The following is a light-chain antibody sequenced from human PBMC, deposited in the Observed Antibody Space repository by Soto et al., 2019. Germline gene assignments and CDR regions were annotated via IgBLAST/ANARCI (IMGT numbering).Light chain of an antibody. Sequence: QSVLTQPGSVSGSPGQSITISCTGTSSDVGAYNYVSWYQRHPGTAPKLIIYDVTLRPSGVSNRFSGSKSGNTASLTISGLQAEDEADFYCSSFSRSTPLVFGTGTKLTVL. CDR1: SSDVGAYNY. CDR3: SSFSRSTPLV. CDR2: DVT. V-gene: IGLV2-14*03. J-gene: IGLJ1*01.